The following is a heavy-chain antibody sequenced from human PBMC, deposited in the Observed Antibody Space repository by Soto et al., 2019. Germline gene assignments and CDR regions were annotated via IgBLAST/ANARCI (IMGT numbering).Heavy chain of an antibody. Sequence: QVQLVQSGAEVKKPGASVKVSCKASGYTFTGYYMHWVRQAPGQGLEWMGWINPNSGGTNYAQNFQGWVTMTRDTSISTASMELSRLRSDDTAVYYCARGIRARRFYDFWSGYSNRYYFDYWGQGTLVTVSS. D-gene: IGHD3-3*01. CDR1: GYTFTGYY. CDR2: INPNSGGT. V-gene: IGHV1-2*04. J-gene: IGHJ4*02. CDR3: ARGIRARRFYDFWSGYSNRYYFDY.